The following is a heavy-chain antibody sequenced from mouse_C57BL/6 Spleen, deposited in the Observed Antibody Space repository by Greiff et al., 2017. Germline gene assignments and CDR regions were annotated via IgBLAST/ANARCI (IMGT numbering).Heavy chain of an antibody. CDR1: GYTFTSYW. CDR3: ASEGLGRDY. J-gene: IGHJ2*01. Sequence: QVQLQQSGAELVMPGASVKLSCKASGYTFTSYWMHWVKQRPGQGLEWIGEIDTSDSYTNYNQKFKGKATLTVDKSSSTAYMQLSSLTSEDSAVYYCASEGLGRDYWGQGTTLTVSS. CDR2: IDTSDSYT. D-gene: IGHD3-3*01. V-gene: IGHV1-69*01.